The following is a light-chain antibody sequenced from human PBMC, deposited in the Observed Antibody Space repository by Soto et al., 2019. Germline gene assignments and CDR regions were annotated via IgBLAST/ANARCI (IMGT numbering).Light chain of an antibody. CDR1: QSIGSW. J-gene: IGKJ4*01. V-gene: IGKV1-5*03. Sequence: DIQMTHSPSTLSASVGDRVTITVRASQSIGSWLAWHQQEPGKAPKLLIYKASSLESGVPSRFSGSGSGTEFTLSISSLQPDDSATYYCQQYDSYPLTFGGGTKVDIK. CDR2: KAS. CDR3: QQYDSYPLT.